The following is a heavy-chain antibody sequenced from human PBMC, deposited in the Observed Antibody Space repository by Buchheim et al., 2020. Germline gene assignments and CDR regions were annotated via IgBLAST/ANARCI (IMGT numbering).Heavy chain of an antibody. J-gene: IGHJ5*02. CDR2: IKQDGSEK. CDR3: ARDRSTSWGDWFDP. D-gene: IGHD2-2*01. Sequence: EVQLVESGGGLVQPGGSLRLSCAASGFTFSSYCMSWVRQAPGKGLEWVANIKQDGSEKYYVDSVKGRFTISRDNAKNSLYLQMNSLRAEDTAVYYCARDRSTSWGDWFDPWGQGTL. CDR1: GFTFSSYC. V-gene: IGHV3-7*01.